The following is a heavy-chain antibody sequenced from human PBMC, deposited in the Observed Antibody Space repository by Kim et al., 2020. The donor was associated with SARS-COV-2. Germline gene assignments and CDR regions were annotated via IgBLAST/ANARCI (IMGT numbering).Heavy chain of an antibody. D-gene: IGHD5-12*01. CDR3: ATRTGLRGPFDY. V-gene: IGHV5-51*01. Sequence: RYSPSFQGQVPISADKSISTAYLQWSSLKASDTAMYYCATRTGLRGPFDYWGQGTLVTVSS. J-gene: IGHJ4*02.